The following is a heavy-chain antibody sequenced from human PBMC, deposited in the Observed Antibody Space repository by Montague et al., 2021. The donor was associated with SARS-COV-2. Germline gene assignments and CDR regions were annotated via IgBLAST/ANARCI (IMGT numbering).Heavy chain of an antibody. CDR3: ARGGNWLYYFDY. CDR2: TYYRSKWYN. D-gene: IGHD1-1*01. Sequence: CAISGDSVASNSAAWNWIRQSPSRGLKWLGRTYYRSKWYNDYAVSVKSRITINPDTSKNQFSLQLNSVTPEDTAVYYCARGGNWLYYFDYWGQGTLVTVSS. V-gene: IGHV6-1*01. CDR1: GDSVASNSAA. J-gene: IGHJ4*02.